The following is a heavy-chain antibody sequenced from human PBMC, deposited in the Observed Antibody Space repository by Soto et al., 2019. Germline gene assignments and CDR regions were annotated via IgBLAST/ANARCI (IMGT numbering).Heavy chain of an antibody. CDR1: GGSISSGGYY. Sequence: PSETLSLTCTVSGGSISSGGYYWIWIRQHPGKGLEWIGYIYYSGSTYYNPSLKSRVTISVDTSKNQFSLKLSSATAADTAVYYCARDIAGGHPPLYYYYGMDVWGQGTTVTVSS. CDR3: ARDIAGGHPPLYYYYGMDV. J-gene: IGHJ6*02. V-gene: IGHV4-31*03. D-gene: IGHD2-15*01. CDR2: IYYSGST.